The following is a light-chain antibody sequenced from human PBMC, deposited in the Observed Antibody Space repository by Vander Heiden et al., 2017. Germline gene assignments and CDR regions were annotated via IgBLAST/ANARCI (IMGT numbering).Light chain of an antibody. CDR3: QAWDSSTVV. V-gene: IGLV3-1*01. CDR1: KLGDKY. Sequence: SYELTQPPSVPVSSGQTASITCSGDKLGDKYACWYQQKPGQSPVLVNYQDSKRPSGIPERFSGSNSENTATLTISGTQAMDEADYYCQAWDSSTVVFGGGTKLTVL. CDR2: QDS. J-gene: IGLJ2*01.